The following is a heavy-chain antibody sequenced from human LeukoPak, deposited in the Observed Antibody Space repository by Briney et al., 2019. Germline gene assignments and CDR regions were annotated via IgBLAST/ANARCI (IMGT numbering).Heavy chain of an antibody. CDR3: ARAKSYSSSWYSV. CDR1: SGSISSSNW. D-gene: IGHD6-13*01. CDR2: IYHSGST. J-gene: IGHJ4*02. Sequence: SRTLSLTCAVSSGSISSSNWWSWARQPPGKGLEWIGEIYHSGSTNYNPSLKSRVTISVDKSKNHFSLKLSSVTAADTAAYYCARAKSYSSSWYSVWGQGTLVTVSS. V-gene: IGHV4-4*02.